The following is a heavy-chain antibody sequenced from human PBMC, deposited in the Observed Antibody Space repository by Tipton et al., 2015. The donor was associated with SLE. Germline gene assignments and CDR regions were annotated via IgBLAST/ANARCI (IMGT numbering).Heavy chain of an antibody. Sequence: SLRLSCAASGFTFSSYAMHWVRQAPGKGLEWVAVISYDGSNKYYADSVKGRFTISRDNSENTLYLQMNSLRAEDTAVYYCARDGRELYYFDYWGQGTLVTVSS. J-gene: IGHJ4*02. D-gene: IGHD1-7*01. V-gene: IGHV3-30-3*01. CDR3: ARDGRELYYFDY. CDR1: GFTFSSYA. CDR2: ISYDGSNK.